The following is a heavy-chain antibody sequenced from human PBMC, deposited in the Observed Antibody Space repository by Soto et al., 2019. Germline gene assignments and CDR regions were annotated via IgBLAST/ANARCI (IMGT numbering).Heavy chain of an antibody. CDR3: ARDYYDSSGYYSGAFDI. V-gene: IGHV4-59*02. CDR2: IHYRGVI. D-gene: IGHD3-22*01. J-gene: IGHJ3*02. Sequence: PSETLSLTCNVSGGSVSDYYWSWIRQAPGKGLEWIGYIHYRGVINYNPSLKSRVTMSVDPSKNQFSLNLRSVTTADTAVYYCARDYYDSSGYYSGAFDIWGQGTMVTVSS. CDR1: GGSVSDYY.